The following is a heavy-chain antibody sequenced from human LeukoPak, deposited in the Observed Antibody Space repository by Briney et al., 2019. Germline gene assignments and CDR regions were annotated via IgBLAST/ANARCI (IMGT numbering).Heavy chain of an antibody. V-gene: IGHV1-69*05. CDR3: ARAMRRGGYCSGGSCYDGDAFDI. D-gene: IGHD2-15*01. J-gene: IGHJ3*02. CDR2: IIPIFGTA. CDR1: GGTFSSYA. Sequence: SVKVSCKXSGGTFSSYAISWVRQSPRQGLEWMGRIIPIFGTANYSQKFQGRVTITTDESTSTAYMELSSLRSEDTAVYYCARAMRRGGYCSGGSCYDGDAFDIWGQGTMVTVSS.